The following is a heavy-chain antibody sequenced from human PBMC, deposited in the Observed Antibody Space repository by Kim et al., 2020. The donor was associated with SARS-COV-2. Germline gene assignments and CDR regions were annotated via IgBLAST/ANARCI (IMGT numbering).Heavy chain of an antibody. CDR3: ARHYRQWLGLSPHHFDY. V-gene: IGHV4-39*01. Sequence: LKRRVTIAVDTSKNQFSLKLTSGTAADTAVYYCARHYRQWLGLSPHHFDYWGQGTLVTVSS. D-gene: IGHD3-16*02. J-gene: IGHJ4*02.